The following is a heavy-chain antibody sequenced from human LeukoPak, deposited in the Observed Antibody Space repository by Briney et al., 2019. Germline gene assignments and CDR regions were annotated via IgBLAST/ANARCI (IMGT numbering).Heavy chain of an antibody. CDR1: GYTFTDYY. J-gene: IGHJ6*03. Sequence: ASVKVSCKASGYTFTDYYIHWVRQAPGQGLEWMGWINPNSGGTNYAQKFQGRVTMTRDTSISTAYMELSRLRSDDTAVYYCARGGDLGYYYMDVWGKGTTVTVSS. D-gene: IGHD3-10*01. CDR2: INPNSGGT. V-gene: IGHV1-2*02. CDR3: ARGGDLGYYYMDV.